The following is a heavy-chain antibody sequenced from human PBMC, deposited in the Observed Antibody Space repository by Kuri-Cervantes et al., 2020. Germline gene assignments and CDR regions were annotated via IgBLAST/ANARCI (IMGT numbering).Heavy chain of an antibody. CDR2: ISSSSSYI. D-gene: IGHD2-15*01. J-gene: IGHJ1*01. V-gene: IGHV3-21*01. Sequence: GESLKISCAASGFTFSSYNMNWVRQAPGKGLEWVSSISSSSSYIYYADSVKGRFTISRDNAKNSLYLQMSSLRAEDTAVYYCARGAWWSGGGQGTLVTVSS. CDR3: ARGAWWSG. CDR1: GFTFSSYN.